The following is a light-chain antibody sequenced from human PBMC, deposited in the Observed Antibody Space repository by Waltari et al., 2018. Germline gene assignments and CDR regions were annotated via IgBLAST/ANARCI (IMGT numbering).Light chain of an antibody. V-gene: IGLV2-11*01. Sequence: QSALTQPRSVSGSPGQSVTISCTGTRSDVGGYNYVSWYQQYPGKAPKLMIYDVSKRPSGVPDRFSGSKSDNTASLTISGLQAEDEADFYCCSYAGSSTWVFGGGTKLTVL. CDR2: DVS. CDR1: RSDVGGYNY. J-gene: IGLJ3*02. CDR3: CSYAGSSTWV.